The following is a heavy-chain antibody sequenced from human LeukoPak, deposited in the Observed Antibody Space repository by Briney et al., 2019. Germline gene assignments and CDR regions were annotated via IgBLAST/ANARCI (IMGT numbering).Heavy chain of an antibody. V-gene: IGHV4-39*07. Sequence: PSETLSLTCTVSGGSISSSSYYWGWIRQPPGKGLEWIGSIYYSGSTYYNPSLKSRVTISVDTSKNQFSLKLSSVTAADTAVYYCARDILVTPGYSSSSFDWDLRDNWFDPWGQGTLVTVSS. CDR1: GGSISSSSYY. CDR2: IYYSGST. D-gene: IGHD6-6*01. CDR3: ARDILVTPGYSSSSFDWDLRDNWFDP. J-gene: IGHJ5*02.